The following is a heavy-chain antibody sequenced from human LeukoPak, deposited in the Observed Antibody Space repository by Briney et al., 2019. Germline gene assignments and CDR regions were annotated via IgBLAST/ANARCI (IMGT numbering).Heavy chain of an antibody. CDR3: AKSGSTSWYLDY. D-gene: IGHD6-13*01. CDR2: ISGTADNNDDT. Sequence: GGSLRLSCAASGFTFSSYAMSWVRQAPGKGLEWVSAISGTADNNDDTYYADSVKGLFTISRDNSKNTLYLQMSSLRAEDAAVYYCAKSGSTSWYLDYWGQGTLVTVSS. CDR1: GFTFSSYA. J-gene: IGHJ4*02. V-gene: IGHV3-23*01.